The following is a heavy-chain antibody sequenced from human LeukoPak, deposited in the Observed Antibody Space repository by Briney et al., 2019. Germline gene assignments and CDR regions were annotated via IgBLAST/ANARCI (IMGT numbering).Heavy chain of an antibody. CDR3: ARTIEMATISYFDY. D-gene: IGHD5-24*01. J-gene: IGHJ4*02. V-gene: IGHV3-23*01. CDR2: IRANGVTA. Sequence: PGGSLRLSCAASGFTFSNYGMNWVRQAPGKGLEWVSGIRANGVTAYYADSVKGRFTISRDNAKNSLYLQMNSLRAEDTAVYYCARTIEMATISYFDYWGQGTLVTVSS. CDR1: GFTFSNYG.